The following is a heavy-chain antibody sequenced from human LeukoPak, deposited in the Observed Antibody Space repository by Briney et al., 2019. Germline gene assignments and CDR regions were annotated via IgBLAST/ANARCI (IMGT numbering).Heavy chain of an antibody. CDR1: GFTFSSYA. Sequence: GGSLRLSCAASGFTFSSYAMSWVRQAPGKGLGWVSSISGTGGSTYYADSVKGRFTISRDNSNNTLFLQMNSLRAEDTAVYYCAKVRTGHYFDYWGQGTLVTVSS. D-gene: IGHD1-1*01. CDR3: AKVRTGHYFDY. J-gene: IGHJ4*02. V-gene: IGHV3-23*01. CDR2: ISGTGGST.